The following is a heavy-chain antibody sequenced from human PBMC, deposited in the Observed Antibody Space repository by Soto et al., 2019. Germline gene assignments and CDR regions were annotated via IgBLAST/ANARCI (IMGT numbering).Heavy chain of an antibody. Sequence: SETLSLTCTVSGGSISSSSYYWGWIRQPPGKGLEWIGSIYYSGSTCYNPSLKSRVTISVDTSKNQFSLKLSSVTAADTAVYYCARGKGSSSWYFDLWGRGTLVTVSS. D-gene: IGHD6-6*01. CDR2: IYYSGST. CDR3: ARGKGSSSWYFDL. J-gene: IGHJ2*01. CDR1: GGSISSSSYY. V-gene: IGHV4-39*01.